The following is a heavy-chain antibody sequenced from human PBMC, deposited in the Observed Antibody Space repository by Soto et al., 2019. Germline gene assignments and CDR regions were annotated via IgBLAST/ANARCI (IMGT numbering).Heavy chain of an antibody. Sequence: EVQLVESGGGLVQPGRSLRLSCAAPGFTFDDYAMHWVRQAPGKGLEWVSGISWNVGSIAYADSVKGRFTISRDNAKNSLYLQMNSLRAEDTALYYCAKGVAGWYYFDYWGQGTLVTVSS. CDR1: GFTFDDYA. V-gene: IGHV3-9*01. CDR2: ISWNVGSI. CDR3: AKGVAGWYYFDY. D-gene: IGHD3-3*01. J-gene: IGHJ4*02.